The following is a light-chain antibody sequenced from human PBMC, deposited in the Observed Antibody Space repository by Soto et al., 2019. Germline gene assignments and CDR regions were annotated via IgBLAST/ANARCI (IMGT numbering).Light chain of an antibody. Sequence: QSALTQPGSVSGSPGQSITISCTGTSSDVGAHNYVSWYQQHPGKAPKLMIYEVNNRPSGISNRFSGSKSGNTASLTISGLQAEDEADYYCTSHTNRNSWVFGGGTKVTVL. V-gene: IGLV2-14*01. CDR3: TSHTNRNSWV. CDR1: SSDVGAHNY. CDR2: EVN. J-gene: IGLJ3*02.